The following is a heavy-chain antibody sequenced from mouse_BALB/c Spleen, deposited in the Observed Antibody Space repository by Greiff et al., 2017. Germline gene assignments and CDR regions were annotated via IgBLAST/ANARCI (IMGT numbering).Heavy chain of an antibody. CDR1: GYTFTSYV. CDR2: INPYNDGT. D-gene: IGHD2-10*02. V-gene: IGHV1-14*01. Sequence: VQLKESGPELVKPGASVKMSCKASGYTFTSYVMHWVKQKPGQGLEWIGYINPYNDGTKYNEKFKGKATLTSDKSSSTAYMELSSLTSEDSAVYYCARPQYGSYWYFDVWGAGTTVTVSS. CDR3: ARPQYGSYWYFDV. J-gene: IGHJ1*01.